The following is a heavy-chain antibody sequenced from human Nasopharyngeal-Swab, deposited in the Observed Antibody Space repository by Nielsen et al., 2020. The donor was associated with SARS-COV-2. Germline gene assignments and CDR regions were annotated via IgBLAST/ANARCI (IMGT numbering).Heavy chain of an antibody. CDR1: GYFFPDYW. D-gene: IGHD5-18*01. Sequence: GESLKISCQGSGYFFPDYWIAWVRQMPGKGLEWIGIIYPGDSETRYSPSFQGQVTISADKSISVAYLQWSSLKASDTAIYYCATPGIQYFYGMDVWGKGTTVTVSS. CDR3: ATPGIQYFYGMDV. CDR2: IYPGDSET. V-gene: IGHV5-51*01. J-gene: IGHJ6*04.